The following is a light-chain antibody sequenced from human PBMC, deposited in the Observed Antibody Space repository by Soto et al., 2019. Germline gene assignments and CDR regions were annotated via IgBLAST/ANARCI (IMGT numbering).Light chain of an antibody. J-gene: IGLJ1*01. Sequence: QSVLTQPASVSGSPGQSITISCTGTTSDVGGYNYVSWYQHHPGKAPKLMIYEVSNRPSGVSNRFPGSKSGNTASLTISGLQAEDEADYYCSSYTSSSTLVFGTGTKLTVL. CDR3: SSYTSSSTLV. CDR1: TSDVGGYNY. V-gene: IGLV2-14*01. CDR2: EVS.